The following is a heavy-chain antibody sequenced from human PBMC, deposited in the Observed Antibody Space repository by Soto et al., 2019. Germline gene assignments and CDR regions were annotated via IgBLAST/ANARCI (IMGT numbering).Heavy chain of an antibody. J-gene: IGHJ6*02. CDR1: GFTFRNYG. V-gene: IGHV3-48*01. CDR2: IGIGSSTK. Sequence: GGSLRLSCAASGFTFRNYGMNWVRQAPGKGLEWVSYIGIGSSTKYYADSVKGRFTISRDNAKNSLYLQMNSLRAEDTAVYYCATYYGSGSYFPDHYYYGMDVWGQGTTVTVSS. CDR3: ATYYGSGSYFPDHYYYGMDV. D-gene: IGHD3-10*01.